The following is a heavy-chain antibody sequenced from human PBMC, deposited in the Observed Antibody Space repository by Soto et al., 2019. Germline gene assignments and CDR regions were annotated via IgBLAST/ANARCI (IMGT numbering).Heavy chain of an antibody. CDR2: IKSEADGGTT. D-gene: IGHD3-16*02. CDR1: GFPFSDSW. CDR3: TTYDYMRVNYRYRWAY. V-gene: IGHV3-15*01. J-gene: IGHJ4*02. Sequence: EVQLVESGGGLVKPGGSLRLSCSASGFPFSDSWMSWVRQAPGEGLEWVARIKSEADGGTTDYAAPGEGRFTISRDNSKNRLALQMKNLRVEDTAVYYCTTYDYMRVNYRYRWAYWGKGALVTVSS.